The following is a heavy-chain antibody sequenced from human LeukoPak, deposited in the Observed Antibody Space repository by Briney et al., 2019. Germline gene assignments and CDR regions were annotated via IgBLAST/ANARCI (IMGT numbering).Heavy chain of an antibody. J-gene: IGHJ6*03. V-gene: IGHV4-39*07. CDR3: AIDGDSGYDLYYYYMDV. CDR2: IYYSGST. CDR1: GGSISSSSYY. D-gene: IGHD5-12*01. Sequence: SETLSLTCTVSGGSISSSSYYWGWIRQPPGKGLEWIGSIYYSGSTYYNPSLKSRVTISVDTSKNQFSLKLSSVTAADTAVYYCAIDGDSGYDLYYYYMDVWGKGTTVTVSS.